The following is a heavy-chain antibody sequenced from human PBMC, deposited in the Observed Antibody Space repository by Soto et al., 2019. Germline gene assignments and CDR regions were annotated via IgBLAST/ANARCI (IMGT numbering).Heavy chain of an antibody. CDR2: MKPNSGNT. CDR3: ARGGVKVAHYDVWGGHYMDV. V-gene: IGHV1-8*01. J-gene: IGHJ6*03. CDR1: GYTFTSYD. D-gene: IGHD3-3*01. Sequence: ASVKVACKASGYTFTSYDINWVRQATGQGLEWKGWMKPNSGNTGYAQKFQGRVTMTRNTSISTAYMELSSLRSEDTAVYYCARGGVKVAHYDVWGGHYMDVWGKGTTVTVSS.